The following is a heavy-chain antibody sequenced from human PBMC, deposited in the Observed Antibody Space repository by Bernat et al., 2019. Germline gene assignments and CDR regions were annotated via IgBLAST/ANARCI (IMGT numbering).Heavy chain of an antibody. D-gene: IGHD4-23*01. CDR2: IIPIFGTA. J-gene: IGHJ6*03. V-gene: IGHV1-69*01. CDR1: GGTFSSYA. Sequence: QVQLVQSGAEVKKPGSSVKVSCKASGGTFSSYAISWVRQAPGQGLEWMGGIIPIFGTANYAQKFQGRVTITGDESTSTAYMELSSLGSEDTAVYYCASSPPSLAGKGYYYYYMDVWGKGTTVTVSS. CDR3: ASSPPSLAGKGYYYYYMDV.